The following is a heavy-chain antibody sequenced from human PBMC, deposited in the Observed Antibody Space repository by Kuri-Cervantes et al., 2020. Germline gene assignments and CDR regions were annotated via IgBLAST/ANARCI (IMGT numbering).Heavy chain of an antibody. CDR1: GGSISSSSYY. D-gene: IGHD2-2*01. Sequence: SETLSLTCTVSGGSISSSSYYWGWIRQPPGKGLEWIGSIYYSGSTYYNPSLKSRVTISVDTSKNQFSLKLSSVTAADTAVYYCARALKRYCSSTSCQHPFYFDYWGQGTLVTVSS. J-gene: IGHJ4*02. CDR2: IYYSGST. CDR3: ARALKRYCSSTSCQHPFYFDY. V-gene: IGHV4-39*07.